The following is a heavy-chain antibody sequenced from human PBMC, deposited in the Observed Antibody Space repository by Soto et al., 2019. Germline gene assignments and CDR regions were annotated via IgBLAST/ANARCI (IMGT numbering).Heavy chain of an antibody. J-gene: IGHJ4*02. CDR1: GFTFSSYA. Sequence: EVQLLESGGGLVQPGGSLRLSCAASGFTFSSYAMSWVRQAPGKGLEWVSAISGSGGSTYYADSVKGRFTISRDNSKNSLYLQMNSLRAEDTAVYYCAKGRGAARRPFSCWGQGTLVTVSS. CDR3: AKGRGAARRPFSC. V-gene: IGHV3-23*01. CDR2: ISGSGGST. D-gene: IGHD6-6*01.